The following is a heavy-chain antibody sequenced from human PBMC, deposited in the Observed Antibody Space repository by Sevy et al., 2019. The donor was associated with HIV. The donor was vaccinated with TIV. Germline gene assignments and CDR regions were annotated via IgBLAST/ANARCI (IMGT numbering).Heavy chain of an antibody. CDR1: GFTFRNYG. D-gene: IGHD1-26*01. CDR2: LSYDGSHK. Sequence: GGCLRLSCAASGFTFRNYGIYWVRQAPGKGLEWVAALSYDGSHKYYGDSVKGRFTISRDNSKNTLYLQMNSLRAEDTAMYYCAKAVKVGATTRYYFYGMDVWGQWTTVTVSS. J-gene: IGHJ6*02. CDR3: AKAVKVGATTRYYFYGMDV. V-gene: IGHV3-30*18.